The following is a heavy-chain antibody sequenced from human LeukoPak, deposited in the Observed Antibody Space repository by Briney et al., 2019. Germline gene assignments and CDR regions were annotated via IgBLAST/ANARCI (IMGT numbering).Heavy chain of an antibody. CDR1: GFTVSSNY. D-gene: IGHD6-19*01. V-gene: IGHV3-53*01. CDR3: AKRISGWYIVDY. CDR2: IFSDDRT. J-gene: IGHJ4*02. Sequence: GGSLRLSCAASGFTVSSNYMNWVRQAPGKGLEWVSVIFSDDRTYYADSVKGRFTISRDTSKNTVYLQMNSLRADDTAVYYCAKRISGWYIVDYWGQGTLVMVSS.